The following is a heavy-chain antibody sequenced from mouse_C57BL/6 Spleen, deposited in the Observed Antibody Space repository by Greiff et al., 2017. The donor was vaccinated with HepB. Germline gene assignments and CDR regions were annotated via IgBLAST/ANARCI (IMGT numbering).Heavy chain of an antibody. V-gene: IGHV1-42*01. J-gene: IGHJ3*01. CDR2: INPSTGGT. Sequence: EVQLQQSGPELVKPGASVKISCKASGYSFTGYYMNWVKQSPEKSLEWIGEINPSTGGTTYNQKFKAKATLTVDKSSSTAYMQLKSLTSEDSAVYYCAREESDGYSAWFAYWGQGTLVTVSA. D-gene: IGHD2-3*01. CDR1: GYSFTGYY. CDR3: AREESDGYSAWFAY.